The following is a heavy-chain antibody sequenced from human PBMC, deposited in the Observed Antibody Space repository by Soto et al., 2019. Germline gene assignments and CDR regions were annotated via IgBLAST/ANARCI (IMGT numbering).Heavy chain of an antibody. Sequence: GGSLRLSCAASGSTFSSYAMHWVRQAPGKGLEWVAVISYDGSNKYYADSVKGRFTISRDNSKNTLYLQMNSLRAEDTAVYYCARAGLGGDYAYSGMDVWGQGTTVTVSS. CDR3: ARAGLGGDYAYSGMDV. CDR1: GSTFSSYA. D-gene: IGHD4-17*01. CDR2: ISYDGSNK. J-gene: IGHJ6*02. V-gene: IGHV3-30-3*01.